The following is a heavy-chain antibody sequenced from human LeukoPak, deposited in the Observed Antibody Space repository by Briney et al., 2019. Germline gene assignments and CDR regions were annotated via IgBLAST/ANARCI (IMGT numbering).Heavy chain of an antibody. Sequence: APVTVSYKASGYTFTSYGISWVRQAPGQGGEWMGWISAYNGNTNYAQKLQGRVTMTTDTSTSTAYMELRSLRSDDTAVYYCARDCWRSWSFDYWGQGALVTVSS. J-gene: IGHJ4*02. V-gene: IGHV1-18*04. CDR1: GYTFTSYG. CDR2: ISAYNGNT. CDR3: ARDCWRSWSFDY. D-gene: IGHD6-13*01.